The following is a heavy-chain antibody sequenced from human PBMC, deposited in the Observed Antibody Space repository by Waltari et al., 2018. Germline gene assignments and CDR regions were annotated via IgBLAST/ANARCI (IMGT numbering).Heavy chain of an antibody. D-gene: IGHD6-13*01. J-gene: IGHJ4*02. V-gene: IGHV1-3*01. CDR2: INAGNGNT. Sequence: QVQLVQSGAEVKKPGASVKVSCKASGYTFTSYAIHWVRQAPGQRLEWMGWINAGNGNTKYSQKFQGRVTITRDTSASTAYMELSSLRSEDTAVYYCASSIAAAGSFDYWGQGTLVTVSS. CDR3: ASSIAAAGSFDY. CDR1: GYTFTSYA.